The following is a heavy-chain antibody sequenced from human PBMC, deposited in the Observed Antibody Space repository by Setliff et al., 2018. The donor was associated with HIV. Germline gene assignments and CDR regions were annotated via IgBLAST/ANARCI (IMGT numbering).Heavy chain of an antibody. J-gene: IGHJ3*02. CDR3: AREDYYDSSGDAFDI. CDR1: GYTFTGYY. V-gene: IGHV1-2*06. CDR2: INPNSGGT. D-gene: IGHD3-22*01. Sequence: ASVKVSCKASGYTFTGYYIHWVRQAPGQGLEWMGRINPNSGGTNYAQKFQGRVTMTRDTSISTAYMELSSLRSDDTAVYYCAREDYYDSSGDAFDIWGQGTKVTVSS.